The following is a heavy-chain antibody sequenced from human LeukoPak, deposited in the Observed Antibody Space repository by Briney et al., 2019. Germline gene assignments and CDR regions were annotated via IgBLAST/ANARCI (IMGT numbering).Heavy chain of an antibody. CDR3: ARDRGVDNFDY. CDR1: GFSFSTYW. CDR2: INDDGSDK. Sequence: GGSLRLSCAASGFSFSTYWMSWVRQAPGKGLEWVANINDDGSDKNYVDSVKGRFTIARDNAKNYVYLQMKSLRAEDTAVYYCARDRGVDNFDYWGQGTLVTVSS. D-gene: IGHD3-9*01. V-gene: IGHV3-7*03. J-gene: IGHJ4*02.